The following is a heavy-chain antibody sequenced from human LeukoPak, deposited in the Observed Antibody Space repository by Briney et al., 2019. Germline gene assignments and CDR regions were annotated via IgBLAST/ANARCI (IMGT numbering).Heavy chain of an antibody. CDR2: IIHSGST. V-gene: IGHV4-34*12. CDR1: GGSFSGYY. Sequence: SETLSLTCAVYGGSFSGYYWTWIRQPPGKGLEWIGEIIHSGSTNYNPSLKSRVTISVDTSKNQFSLKLSSVTAADTAVYYCARSDGYGLVDIWGQGTMVTVSS. D-gene: IGHD3-10*01. CDR3: ARSDGYGLVDI. J-gene: IGHJ3*02.